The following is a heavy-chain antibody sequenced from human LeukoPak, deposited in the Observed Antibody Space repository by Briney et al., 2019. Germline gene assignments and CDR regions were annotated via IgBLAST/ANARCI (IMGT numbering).Heavy chain of an antibody. J-gene: IGHJ6*02. CDR1: GRTFRRLA. CDR3: ARVPSSSPTNYGMDV. Sequence: SVKVSCKASGRTFRRLATSRVGLAAGLGLKWWGRSLPILGIANSAQKFQDIVTITADKSTSTAYMELSSLRSEDTAVYYCARVPSSSPTNYGMDVWGQGTTVTVSS. V-gene: IGHV1-69*04. CDR2: SLPILGIA. D-gene: IGHD6-6*01.